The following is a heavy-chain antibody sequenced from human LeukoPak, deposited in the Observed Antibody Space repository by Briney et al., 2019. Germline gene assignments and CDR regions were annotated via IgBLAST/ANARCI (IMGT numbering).Heavy chain of an antibody. CDR3: AIPSPYSGSFFDY. V-gene: IGHV4-39*01. CDR1: GGSIRSSSYY. D-gene: IGHD1-26*01. J-gene: IGHJ4*02. CDR2: IYYGGST. Sequence: NPSETLSLTCTVSGGSIRSSSYYWGWIRQPPGKGLEWIGTIYYGGSTYYNPSLKSRVTISGDTSKNQFSLKLSPVTATDTAVYYCAIPSPYSGSFFDYWGQGTLVTVSS.